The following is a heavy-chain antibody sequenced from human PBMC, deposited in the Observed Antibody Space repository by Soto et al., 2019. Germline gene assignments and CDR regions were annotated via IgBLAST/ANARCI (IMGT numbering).Heavy chain of an antibody. J-gene: IGHJ3*02. CDR3: AALSGGSFVWFDAFDI. CDR2: IYYSGST. CDR1: GGSISSSSYY. D-gene: IGHD2-15*01. V-gene: IGHV4-39*01. Sequence: SETLSLTCTVAGGSISSSSYYWGWIRQPPGKGLEWIGSIYYSGSTYYNPSLKSRVTISVDTSKNQFSLKLSSVTAADTAVYYCAALSGGSFVWFDAFDICGQGTMVPVSS.